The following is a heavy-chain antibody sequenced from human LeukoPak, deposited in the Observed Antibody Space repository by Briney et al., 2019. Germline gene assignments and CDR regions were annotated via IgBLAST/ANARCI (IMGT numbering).Heavy chain of an antibody. Sequence: GASVKVSCKASGGTFSGYAISWVRQAPGQGLEWMGGVIPIFGTANYAQKFQGRVTITADESTSTAYMELSSLRSEDTAVYYCARASSSTSLSVSNWFDPWGQGTLVTVSS. D-gene: IGHD2-2*01. CDR1: GGTFSGYA. CDR3: ARASSSTSLSVSNWFDP. V-gene: IGHV1-69*01. CDR2: VIPIFGTA. J-gene: IGHJ5*02.